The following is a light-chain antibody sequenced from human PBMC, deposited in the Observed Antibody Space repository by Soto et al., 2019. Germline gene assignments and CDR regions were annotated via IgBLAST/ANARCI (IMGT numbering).Light chain of an antibody. V-gene: IGKV3-20*01. CDR2: GAS. J-gene: IGKJ4*01. Sequence: EIVLTQSPGTLSLSPGERATLSCRASQSVRSSHLAWYQQKPGQAPRLLIYGASSRATGIPDRFSGSGSGTDFTLTISRLEPEDFAVSHCQQYSSSPLTFGGGTKVEIK. CDR1: QSVRSSH. CDR3: QQYSSSPLT.